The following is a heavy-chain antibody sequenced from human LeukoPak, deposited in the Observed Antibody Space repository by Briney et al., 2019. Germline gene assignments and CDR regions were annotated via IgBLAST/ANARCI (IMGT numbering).Heavy chain of an antibody. CDR3: AKSSGSSQKGFDP. CDR1: EFTFSTFT. CDR2: ITGDGENT. J-gene: IGHJ5*02. Sequence: GGSLRLSCAASEFTFSTFTMSWVRKAPGKGLEWFPSITGDGENTYSADSVKGRFSISRDNSKDMLFLQMSSLRVDDTAIYFCAKSSGSSQKGFDPWGQGTLVTVSS. D-gene: IGHD3-10*01. V-gene: IGHV3-23*01.